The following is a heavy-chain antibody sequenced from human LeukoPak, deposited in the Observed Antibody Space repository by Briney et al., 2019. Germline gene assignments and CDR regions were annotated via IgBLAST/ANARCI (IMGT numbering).Heavy chain of an antibody. J-gene: IGHJ4*02. CDR2: ISWDSGNS. CDR3: AREVFPGGLLNTAFDH. D-gene: IGHD2-8*02. Sequence: GRSLRLSCAASGFTFDDFAMHWVRQAPGKGLEWVSSISWDSGNSVYADSVKGRFTISRDNAKNSLYLQMNGLRVEDTAVYYCAREVFPGGLLNTAFDHWGQGALVTVSP. V-gene: IGHV3-9*01. CDR1: GFTFDDFA.